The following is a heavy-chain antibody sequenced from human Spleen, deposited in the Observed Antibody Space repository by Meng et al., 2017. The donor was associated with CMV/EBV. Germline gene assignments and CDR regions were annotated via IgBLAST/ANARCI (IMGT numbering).Heavy chain of an antibody. CDR2: ISAYNGNT. Sequence: FTSYGTSWVRQAPGQGLEWMGWISAYNGNTNYAQKLQGRVTMTTDTSTSTAYMELRSLRSDDTAVYYCARAQSYYYDSSGYQNWFDPWGQGTLVTVSS. J-gene: IGHJ5*02. D-gene: IGHD3-22*01. V-gene: IGHV1-18*01. CDR1: FTSYG. CDR3: ARAQSYYYDSSGYQNWFDP.